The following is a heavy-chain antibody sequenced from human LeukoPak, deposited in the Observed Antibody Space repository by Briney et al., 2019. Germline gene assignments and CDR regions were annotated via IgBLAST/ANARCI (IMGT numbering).Heavy chain of an antibody. CDR2: INGDGSTT. CDR1: GFTFGSHW. Sequence: GGSLRLSCAASGFTFGSHWRNWVRQAPGKGPVWVSRINGDGSTTVYADSVQGRFSISRDNAKSTLYLHMNSLRAEDTAVYYCAREGGGYCSGINCWQWFDPWGQGPLVTVSS. J-gene: IGHJ5*02. D-gene: IGHD2-15*01. V-gene: IGHV3-74*01. CDR3: AREGGGYCSGINCWQWFDP.